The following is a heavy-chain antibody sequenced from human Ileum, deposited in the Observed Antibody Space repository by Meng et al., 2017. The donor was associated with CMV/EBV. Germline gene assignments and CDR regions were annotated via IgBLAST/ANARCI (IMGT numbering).Heavy chain of an antibody. Sequence: GESLKISCAASGFTFSSYGMHWVRQAPGKGLEWVSAISGSGGSTYYADSAKGRFTISRDNAKNSLYLQMNSLRAEDTAVYYCARKSDLLHIYYYGMDVWGQGTTVTVSS. CDR3: ARKSDLLHIYYYGMDV. CDR1: GFTFSSYG. J-gene: IGHJ6*02. D-gene: IGHD3/OR15-3a*01. V-gene: IGHV3-21*01. CDR2: ISGSGGST.